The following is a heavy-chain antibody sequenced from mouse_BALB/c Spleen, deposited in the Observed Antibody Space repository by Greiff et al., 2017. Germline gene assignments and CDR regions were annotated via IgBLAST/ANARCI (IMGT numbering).Heavy chain of an antibody. D-gene: IGHD2-14*01. CDR2: ISSGGGST. V-gene: IGHV5-12-1*01. CDR3: ARYRYEGYCDY. J-gene: IGHJ2*01. CDR1: GFAFSSYD. Sequence: EVHLVESGGGLVKPGGSLKLSCAASGFAFSSYDMSWVRQTPETRLEWVAYISSGGGSTYYPDTVKGRFTISRDNAKNTLYLQMSSLKSEDTAMYYCARYRYEGYCDYWGQGTTLTVSS.